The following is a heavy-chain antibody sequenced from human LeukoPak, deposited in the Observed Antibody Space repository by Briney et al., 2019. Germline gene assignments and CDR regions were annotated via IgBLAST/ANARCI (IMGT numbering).Heavy chain of an antibody. CDR3: ARGTYTGSRPDY. J-gene: IGHJ4*02. Sequence: GGSLRLSCAASGFTFSGHWMHWVRQAPGKGLVWVSRINSDGSSTSYADSVKGRFTISRDNAKNTLYLEMNSLRAEDTAVYYCARGTYTGSRPDYWGQGTLVTVSS. CDR2: INSDGSST. CDR1: GFTFSGHW. D-gene: IGHD1-1*01. V-gene: IGHV3-74*01.